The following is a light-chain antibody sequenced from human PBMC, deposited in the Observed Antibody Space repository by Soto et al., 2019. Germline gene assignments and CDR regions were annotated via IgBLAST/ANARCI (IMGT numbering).Light chain of an antibody. Sequence: QSALTQPASVSGSPGQSITISCTGTSSDVGGYNYVSWYQQHPGKAPKLMIYEVSNRPSGVSNRFSGSKSGNTASLTISGLQAEDEDDYYCSSYTSSSTLHVFGTGTKVTVL. J-gene: IGLJ1*01. CDR2: EVS. V-gene: IGLV2-14*01. CDR1: SSDVGGYNY. CDR3: SSYTSSSTLHV.